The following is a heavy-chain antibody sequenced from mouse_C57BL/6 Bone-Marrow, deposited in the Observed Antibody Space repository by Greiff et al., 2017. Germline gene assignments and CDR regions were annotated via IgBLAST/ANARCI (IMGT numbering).Heavy chain of an antibody. CDR1: GFTFSSYG. V-gene: IGHV5-6*01. J-gene: IGHJ3*01. CDR3: ARPIYDGYYGFAY. D-gene: IGHD2-3*01. Sequence: DVHLVESGGDLVKPGGSLKLSCAASGFTFSSYGMSRVRQTPDKRLEWVATISSGGSYTYYPDSVKGRFTISRDNAKNTLYLQMSSLKSADTAMYYCARPIYDGYYGFAYWGQGTLVTVSA. CDR2: ISSGGSYT.